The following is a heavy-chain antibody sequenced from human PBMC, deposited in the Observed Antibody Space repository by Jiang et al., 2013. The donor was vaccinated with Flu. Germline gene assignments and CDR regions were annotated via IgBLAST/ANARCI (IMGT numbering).Heavy chain of an antibody. Sequence: GSGLVKPSETLSLTCSVSGGYIIHYFWNWIRQPPGKGLEWIGYMSHTGVYNHNPSLANRVNITVDTSRNQISLRLGSVTAADTAMYYCARARNDYGDSRSGIDTWGQGTLVTVSS. CDR2: MSHTGVY. D-gene: IGHD4-17*01. J-gene: IGHJ5*02. V-gene: IGHV4-59*01. CDR3: ARARNDYGDSRSGIDT. CDR1: GGYIIHYF.